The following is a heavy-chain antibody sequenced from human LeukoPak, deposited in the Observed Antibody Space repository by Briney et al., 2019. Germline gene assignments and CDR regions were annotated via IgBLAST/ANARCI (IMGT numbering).Heavy chain of an antibody. CDR3: ARGYAPPAAGFDN. Sequence: GGSLRLSCTASGFTFSNYAMSWVRQAPGKGLKWVSSISDSGDTPYYADSVKGLFTISRDNSKNTLYLQMNSLRAEDTAVYYCARGYAPPAAGFDNWGQGTLVTVSS. V-gene: IGHV3-23*01. CDR1: GFTFSNYA. CDR2: ISDSGDTP. D-gene: IGHD6-13*01. J-gene: IGHJ4*02.